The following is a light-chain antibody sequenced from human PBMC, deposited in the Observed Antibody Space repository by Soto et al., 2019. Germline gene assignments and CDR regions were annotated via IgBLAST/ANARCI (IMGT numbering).Light chain of an antibody. CDR2: DTS. J-gene: IGLJ2*01. Sequence: QAVVTQEPSLTVSPGGTVTLTCGSSAGAVTSSHYPYWFQQKPGHAPRALIYDTSNKHSWTPARFSGSLLGGDKAALTLSGAQPEDEAEYYCLLYYSDCPIFGGGTKVTVL. V-gene: IGLV7-46*01. CDR3: LLYYSDCPI. CDR1: AGAVTSSHY.